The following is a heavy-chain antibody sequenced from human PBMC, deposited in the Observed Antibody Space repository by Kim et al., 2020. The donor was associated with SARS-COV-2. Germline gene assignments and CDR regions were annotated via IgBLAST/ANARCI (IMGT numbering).Heavy chain of an antibody. D-gene: IGHD3-10*01. CDR3: ARVPVPYYYGSGIHRRGYNWFDP. Sequence: SETLSLTCAVYGGSFSGYYWSWIRQPPGKGLEWIGEINHSGSTNYNPSLKSRVTISVDTSKNQFSLKLSSVTAADTAVYYCARVPVPYYYGSGIHRRGYNWFDPWGQGTLVTVSS. CDR2: INHSGST. J-gene: IGHJ5*02. V-gene: IGHV4-34*01. CDR1: GGSFSGYY.